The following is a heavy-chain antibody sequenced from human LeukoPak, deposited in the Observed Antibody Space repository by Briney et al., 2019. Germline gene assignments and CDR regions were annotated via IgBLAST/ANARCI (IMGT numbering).Heavy chain of an antibody. J-gene: IGHJ3*02. Sequence: SETLSLTCAVSGYSISIGHYWGWIRQPPGKGLEWIGRIYHSGSTYYNPSLKSRVTISVDTSKKQFSLKLSSVTAADTAVYYCARDPTPIRSWNHAFDIWGQGTMVTVSS. V-gene: IGHV4-38-2*02. CDR3: ARDPTPIRSWNHAFDI. CDR2: IYHSGST. CDR1: GYSISIGHY. D-gene: IGHD6-13*01.